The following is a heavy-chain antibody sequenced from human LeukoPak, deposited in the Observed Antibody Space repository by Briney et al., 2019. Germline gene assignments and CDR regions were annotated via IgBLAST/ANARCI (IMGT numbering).Heavy chain of an antibody. Sequence: GGSLRLSCAASGFTFSNYAMSWVRQAPGKGLEWVSAVSGRGDTTYYADSVKGRFTISRDNSKNTLYLQMNSLRAEDTALYYCAQDPYYDFWSDYPYYFDFWGQGTLVTVSS. D-gene: IGHD3-3*01. CDR3: AQDPYYDFWSDYPYYFDF. CDR2: VSGRGDTT. V-gene: IGHV3-23*01. J-gene: IGHJ4*02. CDR1: GFTFSNYA.